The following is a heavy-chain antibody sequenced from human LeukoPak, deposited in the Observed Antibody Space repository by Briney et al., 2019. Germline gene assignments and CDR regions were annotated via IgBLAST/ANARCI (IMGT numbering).Heavy chain of an antibody. Sequence: SQTLSLTCAISGDSLSSNTAIWNWIRQSPSRGLEWLGRTYYRSKWYIDYALSVRGRITFNPDTSKNQLSLQLNSVTPEDTATYYCARGGAIRVTGMTPFDYWGQGALVTVSS. CDR1: GDSLSSNTAI. D-gene: IGHD1-1*01. J-gene: IGHJ4*02. V-gene: IGHV6-1*01. CDR3: ARGGAIRVTGMTPFDY. CDR2: TYYRSKWYI.